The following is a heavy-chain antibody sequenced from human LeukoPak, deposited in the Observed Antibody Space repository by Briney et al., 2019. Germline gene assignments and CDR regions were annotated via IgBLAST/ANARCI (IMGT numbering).Heavy chain of an antibody. V-gene: IGHV3-23*01. CDR2: ISGSGGST. Sequence: PGGSLRLSCAASGFTFSSYAMSWVRQAPGKGLEWVSAISGSGGSTYYADSVKGRFTISRDNSKNTLYLQMNSLRAEDTAVYYCAKDSNYDILTGYSPFDYWGREPWSPSPQ. D-gene: IGHD3-9*01. J-gene: IGHJ4*02. CDR3: AKDSNYDILTGYSPFDY. CDR1: GFTFSSYA.